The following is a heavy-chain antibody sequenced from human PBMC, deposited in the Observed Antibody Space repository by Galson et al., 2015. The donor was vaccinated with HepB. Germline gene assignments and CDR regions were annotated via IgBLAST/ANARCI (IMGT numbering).Heavy chain of an antibody. J-gene: IGHJ4*02. CDR1: GLTFDSYS. V-gene: IGHV3-48*04. CDR3: ARSDYIDHAFDV. CDR2: ISDTSATI. D-gene: IGHD3-16*01. Sequence: SLRLSCAATGLTFDSYSMNWVRQAPGKRPEWISYISDTSATIYYADSVKGRFNISRDNAKSSLYLEMNSLRVEDTAVYYCARSDYIDHAFDVWGQGALVTVSS.